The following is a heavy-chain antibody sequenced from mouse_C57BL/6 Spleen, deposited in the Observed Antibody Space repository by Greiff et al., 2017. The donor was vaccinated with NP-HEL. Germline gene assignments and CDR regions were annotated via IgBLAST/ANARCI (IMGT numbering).Heavy chain of an antibody. CDR1: GYTFTSYW. J-gene: IGHJ4*01. D-gene: IGHD1-1*01. CDR2: IYPGNSDT. V-gene: IGHV1-5*01. Sequence: VQLKESGTVLARPGASVKMSCKTSGYTFTSYWMHWVKQRPGQGLEWIGAIYPGNSDTSYNQKFKGKAKLTAVTSASTAYMELSSLTTEDSAVYYCTRVTTVVGRYALDYWGQGTSVTVSS. CDR3: TRVTTVVGRYALDY.